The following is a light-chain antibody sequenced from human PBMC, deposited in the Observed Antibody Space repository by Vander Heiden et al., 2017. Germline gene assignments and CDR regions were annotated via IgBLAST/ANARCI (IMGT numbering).Light chain of an antibody. Sequence: EIVLTQSPGTLSLSPGERATLSCRASQSVSSSYLAWYQHKPVQAPRLLIYGASSRATGLPDRSTASWSGTDFTLTIRRLEPELLPVYYFQQDGTSPLLTFGHGTKVDIK. V-gene: IGKV3-20*01. CDR1: QSVSSSY. J-gene: IGKJ3*01. CDR3: QQDGTSPLLT. CDR2: GAS.